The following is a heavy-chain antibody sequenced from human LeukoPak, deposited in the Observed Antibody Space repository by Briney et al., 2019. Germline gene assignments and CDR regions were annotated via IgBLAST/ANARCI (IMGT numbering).Heavy chain of an antibody. CDR1: GFTFSSYW. Sequence: GGSLRLFCAASGFTFSSYWMSWVRQAPGKGLEWVANIKQDGSEKYYVDSVKGRFTISRDNAKNSLYLQMNSLRAEDTAVYYCARQDYGDYGYFDYWGQGTLVTVSS. J-gene: IGHJ4*02. D-gene: IGHD4-17*01. CDR3: ARQDYGDYGYFDY. V-gene: IGHV3-7*01. CDR2: IKQDGSEK.